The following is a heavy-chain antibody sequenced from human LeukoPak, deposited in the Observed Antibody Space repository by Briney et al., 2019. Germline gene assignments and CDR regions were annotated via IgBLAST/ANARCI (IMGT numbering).Heavy chain of an antibody. V-gene: IGHV4-34*01. D-gene: IGHD6-13*01. CDR3: ARAPPSSWYLLRWFDP. Sequence: SETLSLTCAVYGGSFSGYYWSWIRQPPGKGLEWIGEINHSGSTNYNPSLKSRVTISVDTRKNQFSLKLSSVIAADTAVYYCARAPPSSWYLLRWFDPWGQGTLVTVSS. CDR1: GGSFSGYY. J-gene: IGHJ5*02. CDR2: INHSGST.